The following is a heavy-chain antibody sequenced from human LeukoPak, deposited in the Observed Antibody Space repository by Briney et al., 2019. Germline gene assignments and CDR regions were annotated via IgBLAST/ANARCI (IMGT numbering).Heavy chain of an antibody. CDR2: ISYDGSVK. CDR1: GFAFSTYA. CDR3: AREAGAPNDY. V-gene: IGHV3-30*14. Sequence: PGGSLRLSCAASGFAFSTYAMHWVRQAPGKGLEWVAVISYDGSVKYYADSVKGRFTISRDNSKNTLYLQMNSLRAEDTAVYYCAREAGAPNDYWGQGTLVTVSS. J-gene: IGHJ4*02.